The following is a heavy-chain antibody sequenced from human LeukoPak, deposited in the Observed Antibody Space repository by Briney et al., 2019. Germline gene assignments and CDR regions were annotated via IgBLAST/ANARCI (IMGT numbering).Heavy chain of an antibody. CDR1: GFTFSSYW. CDR2: IKQDGSEQ. D-gene: IGHD2-2*02. V-gene: IGHV3-7*01. J-gene: IGHJ4*02. CDR3: ARLLGYCSSTSCYT. Sequence: PGGSLRLSCAASGFTFSSYWMSWVRQAPGKGLEWVANIKQDGSEQYYVDSVKGRFTISRDNAKNSLYLQMNSLRAEDTAVYYCARLLGYCSSTSCYTWGQGTLVTVSS.